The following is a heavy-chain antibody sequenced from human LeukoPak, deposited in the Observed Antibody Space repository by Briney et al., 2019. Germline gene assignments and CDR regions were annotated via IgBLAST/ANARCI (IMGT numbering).Heavy chain of an antibody. V-gene: IGHV1-3*01. Sequence: ASVKVSCKASGYTFTSYAMHWVRQAPGQRLEWMGWINAGNGNTKYSQKFQGRVTITRDTSASTAYMELSSLRSEDTAVYYCARAPLVDYDFWSGYYLGMDVWGQGTTVTVSS. CDR3: ARAPLVDYDFWSGYYLGMDV. J-gene: IGHJ6*02. D-gene: IGHD3-3*01. CDR2: INAGNGNT. CDR1: GYTFTSYA.